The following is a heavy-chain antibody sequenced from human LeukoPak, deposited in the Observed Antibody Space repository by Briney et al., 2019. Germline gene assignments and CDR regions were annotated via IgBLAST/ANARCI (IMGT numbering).Heavy chain of an antibody. D-gene: IGHD3-22*01. CDR3: ARVSQIKTYYYDSSGYYYDDY. CDR2: ISAYNGNT. Sequence: ASVKVSCKASGYTFTTYGITWVRQAPGQGLEWMGWISAYNGNTKYAQKLQGRVTMTTDTSTTTAYMELRSLRSDDTAVYYCARVSQIKTYYYDSSGYYYDDYWGQGTLVTVSS. V-gene: IGHV1-18*01. J-gene: IGHJ4*02. CDR1: GYTFTTYG.